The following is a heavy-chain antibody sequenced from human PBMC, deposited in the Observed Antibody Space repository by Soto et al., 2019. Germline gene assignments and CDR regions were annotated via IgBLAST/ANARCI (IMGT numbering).Heavy chain of an antibody. J-gene: IGHJ4*02. D-gene: IGHD6-19*01. CDR1: GGTFSSYA. Sequence: SVKVSCKASGGTFSSYAISWVRQAPGQGLEWMGGVIPMFGTANYAQKFQGRVTITADESTSTAYMELSSLRSEDTAVYYCARGISSEIGGITFSGWYYLDYWGQGTLVTAPQ. CDR2: VIPMFGTA. V-gene: IGHV1-69*13. CDR3: ARGISSEIGGITFSGWYYLDY.